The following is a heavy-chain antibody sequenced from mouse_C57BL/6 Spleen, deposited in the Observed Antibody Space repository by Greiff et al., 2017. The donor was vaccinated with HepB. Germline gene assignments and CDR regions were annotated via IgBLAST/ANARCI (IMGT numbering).Heavy chain of an antibody. J-gene: IGHJ4*01. D-gene: IGHD1-1*01. V-gene: IGHV2-5*01. CDR3: AKTAHYGSSYGYAMDY. CDR2: IWRGGST. Sequence: VQLQESGPGLVQPSQRLSITCTVSGFSLTSYGVHWVRQSPGKGLEWLGVIWRGGSTDYNAAFMSRLSITKDNSKSQVFFKMNSLQADDTAIYYCAKTAHYGSSYGYAMDYWGQGTSVTVSS. CDR1: GFSLTSYG.